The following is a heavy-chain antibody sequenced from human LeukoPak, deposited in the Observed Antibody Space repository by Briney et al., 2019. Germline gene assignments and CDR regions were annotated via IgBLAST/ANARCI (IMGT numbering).Heavy chain of an antibody. CDR2: IRSKANSYAT. D-gene: IGHD3-10*01. J-gene: IGHJ5*02. Sequence: GGSLRLPCAASGFTFSGSAMHWVRQASGKGLEWVGRIRSKANSYATAYAASVKGRFTISRDDSKNTAYLQMNSLKTEDTAVYYCTSPSGRGVQHWFDPWGQGTLVTVSS. CDR1: GFTFSGSA. V-gene: IGHV3-73*01. CDR3: TSPSGRGVQHWFDP.